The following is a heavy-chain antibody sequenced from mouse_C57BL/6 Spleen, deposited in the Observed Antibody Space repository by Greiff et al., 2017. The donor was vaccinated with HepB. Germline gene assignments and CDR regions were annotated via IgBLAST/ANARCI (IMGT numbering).Heavy chain of an antibody. Sequence: QVQLQQSGAELVRPGSSVKLSCKASGYTFTSYWMHWVKQRPIQGLEWIGNIDPSDSETHYNQKFKDKATLTVDKSSSTAYMQLSSLTSEDSAVYEGERGREGRGGYFDYWGQGTRLTVSA. J-gene: IGHJ2*03. CDR3: ERGREGRGGYFDY. CDR2: IDPSDSET. V-gene: IGHV1-52*01. CDR1: GYTFTSYW.